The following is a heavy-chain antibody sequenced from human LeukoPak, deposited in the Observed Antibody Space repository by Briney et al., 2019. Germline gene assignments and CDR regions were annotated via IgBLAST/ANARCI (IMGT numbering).Heavy chain of an antibody. CDR2: ISGSGGST. D-gene: IGHD1-26*01. CDR3: ARAQWELLSLDC. Sequence: GGSLRLSCAASGFTFSSYAMSWVRQAPGKGLEWVSAISGSGGSTYYADSVKGRFTISRDNAKNSLYLQMNSLRAEDTAVYYCARAQWELLSLDCWGQGTLVTVSS. V-gene: IGHV3-23*01. CDR1: GFTFSSYA. J-gene: IGHJ4*02.